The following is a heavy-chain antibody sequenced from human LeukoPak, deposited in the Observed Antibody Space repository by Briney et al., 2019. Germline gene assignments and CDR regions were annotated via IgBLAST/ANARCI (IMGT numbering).Heavy chain of an antibody. V-gene: IGHV1-2*02. CDR1: GYTFTGYY. J-gene: IGHJ4*02. CDR2: INPNSGGT. D-gene: IGHD6-13*01. Sequence: ASVKVSCKASGYTFTGYYMHWVRQAPGQGLEWMGWINPNSGGTNYAQKFQGRVTMTRDTSISTAYMELSRLRSDDTAVYYCARLRWPIAAAGTGDDYWGQGTLVTVSS. CDR3: ARLRWPIAAAGTGDDY.